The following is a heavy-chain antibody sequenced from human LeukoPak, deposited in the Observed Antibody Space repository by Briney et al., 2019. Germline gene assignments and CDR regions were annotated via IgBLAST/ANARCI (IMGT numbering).Heavy chain of an antibody. V-gene: IGHV3-7*01. J-gene: IGHJ4*02. CDR1: GSNFSSHW. CDR3: ARGGQLGSLDY. CDR2: IKQEGSEK. Sequence: GGSLRLSCAASGSNFSSHWMTWVRQAPGKGLEWLANIKQEGSEKYYVDSVKGRFTISKDNTKSSLILQMNGLRADDTALYYCARGGQLGSLDYWGQGTLVTVSS. D-gene: IGHD6-13*01.